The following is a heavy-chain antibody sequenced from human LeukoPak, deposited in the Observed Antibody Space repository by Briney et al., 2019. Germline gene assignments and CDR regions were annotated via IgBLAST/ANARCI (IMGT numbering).Heavy chain of an antibody. Sequence: KTGGSLRLSCAASGFTFSNAWMSWVRQAPGKGLEWVGRIKSKTDGGTTDYAAPVKGRFTISRDDSKNALYPQMNSLKTEDTAVYYCTKSVRQPFDYWGQGTLVTVSS. V-gene: IGHV3-15*01. J-gene: IGHJ4*02. CDR2: IKSKTDGGTT. CDR1: GFTFSNAW. D-gene: IGHD6-13*01. CDR3: TKSVRQPFDY.